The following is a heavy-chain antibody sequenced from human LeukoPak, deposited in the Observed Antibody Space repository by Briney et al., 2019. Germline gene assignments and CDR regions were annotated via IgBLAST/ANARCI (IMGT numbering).Heavy chain of an antibody. Sequence: SETLSLTCTVSGGSISSGGYYWSWIRQHPGKGLEWIGYIYYSGSTYYNPSLKSRVTISVDTSKNQFSLKLSSVTAADTAVYYCARVDTAMVRGPDYWGQGTLVTVSS. CDR3: ARVDTAMVRGPDY. CDR2: IYYSGST. J-gene: IGHJ4*02. V-gene: IGHV4-31*03. D-gene: IGHD5-18*01. CDR1: GGSISSGGYY.